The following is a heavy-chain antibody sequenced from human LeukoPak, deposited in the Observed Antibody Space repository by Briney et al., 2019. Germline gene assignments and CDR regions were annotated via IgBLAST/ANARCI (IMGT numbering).Heavy chain of an antibody. D-gene: IGHD3-10*01. V-gene: IGHV3-20*04. J-gene: IGHJ5*02. Sequence: GGSLRLSCAASGFTFDDYGMSWVRQAPGKGLEWVSGINWNGGSTGYADSVKGRFTISRDNAKNSLYLQMNSLRAEDTALYYCARDGLWFGEFPNWFDPWGQGTLVTVSS. CDR2: INWNGGST. CDR3: ARDGLWFGEFPNWFDP. CDR1: GFTFDDYG.